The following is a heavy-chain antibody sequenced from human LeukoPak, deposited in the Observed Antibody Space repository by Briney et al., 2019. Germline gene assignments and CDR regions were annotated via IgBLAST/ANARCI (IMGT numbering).Heavy chain of an antibody. CDR2: VYYSGNT. CDR1: GGSISSSRYY. CDR3: ARQGAADYYGSGSYFDY. J-gene: IGHJ4*02. Sequence: PSETLSLTCTVSGGSISSSRYYWGWIRQPPGKGLEWIGSVYYSGNTYYNPPLKSRVTISVDTSKNHFSLKLSSVTAADTALYYCARQGAADYYGSGSYFDYWGQGTLVTVSS. D-gene: IGHD3-10*01. V-gene: IGHV4-39*01.